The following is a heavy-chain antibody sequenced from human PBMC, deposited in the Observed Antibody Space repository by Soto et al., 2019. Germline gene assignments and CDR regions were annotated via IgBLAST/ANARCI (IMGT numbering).Heavy chain of an antibody. CDR3: ARYCSGGSCYFGRAFDI. J-gene: IGHJ3*02. V-gene: IGHV1-69*02. CDR1: GDTFSSYT. D-gene: IGHD2-15*01. Sequence: QVQLVQSGAEVKKPGSSVKVSCKASGDTFSSYTISWVRQAPGQGLEWMGRIIPILGIANYAQKFQGRVTITADKSTSTAYMELSSLRSEDTAVYYCARYCSGGSCYFGRAFDIWGQGTMVAVSS. CDR2: IIPILGIA.